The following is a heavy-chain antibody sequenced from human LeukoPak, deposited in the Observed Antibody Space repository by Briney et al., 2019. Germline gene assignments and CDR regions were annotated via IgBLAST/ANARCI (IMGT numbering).Heavy chain of an antibody. V-gene: IGHV1-2*02. D-gene: IGHD6-13*01. CDR3: ARGDSSRTSY. J-gene: IGHJ4*02. CDR2: INPNSGGT. CDR1: GYTFTSYG. Sequence: GASVKVSCKASGYTFTSYGISWVRQAPEQGLEWMGWINPNSGGTNYAQKFQGRVTMTRDTSISTVYMELSRLTSDDTAVYYCARGDSSRTSYWGQGTLVTVSS.